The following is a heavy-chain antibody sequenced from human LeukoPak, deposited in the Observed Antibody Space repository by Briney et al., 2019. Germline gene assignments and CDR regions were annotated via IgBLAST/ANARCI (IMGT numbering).Heavy chain of an antibody. Sequence: SVKVSCKASGGTFSSYAISWVRQAPGQGLEWMGGIIPIFGTANYAQKFQGRVTITADESTSTAYMELSSLRSEDTAVYYCARGDIVVVPAAHPDHYYYYYGMDVWGQGTMVTVSS. V-gene: IGHV1-69*13. CDR1: GGTFSSYA. CDR3: ARGDIVVVPAAHPDHYYYYYGMDV. CDR2: IIPIFGTA. D-gene: IGHD2-2*01. J-gene: IGHJ6*02.